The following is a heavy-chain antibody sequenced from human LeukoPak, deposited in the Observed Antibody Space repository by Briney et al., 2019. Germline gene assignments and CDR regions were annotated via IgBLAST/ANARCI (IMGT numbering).Heavy chain of an antibody. CDR3: ARGSAYSH. CDR1: GFTVSSNH. D-gene: IGHD3-22*01. J-gene: IGHJ4*02. CDR2: IYSGGSI. V-gene: IGHV3-66*02. Sequence: GGSLRLSCAASGFTVSSNHMSWVRQAPGKGLEWVSVIYSGGSIYYSDSVKGRFTISRDNSKNMLYLQMSSLRPEDTAVYYCARGSAYSHWGQGTLVTVSS.